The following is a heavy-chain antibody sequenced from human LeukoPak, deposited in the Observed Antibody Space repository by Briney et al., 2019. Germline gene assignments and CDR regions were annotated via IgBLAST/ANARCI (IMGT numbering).Heavy chain of an antibody. J-gene: IGHJ5*02. CDR1: GGTFSSYA. Sequence: EASVKVSCKASGGTFSSYAISWVRQAPGQGLEWMGGIIPIFGTANYAQKFQGRVTITADNSTSTAYMELSSLRSEDTAVYYCARGIAAAGNSYWFDPWSQGTLVTVSS. CDR2: IIPIFGTA. CDR3: ARGIAAAGNSYWFDP. D-gene: IGHD6-13*01. V-gene: IGHV1-69*06.